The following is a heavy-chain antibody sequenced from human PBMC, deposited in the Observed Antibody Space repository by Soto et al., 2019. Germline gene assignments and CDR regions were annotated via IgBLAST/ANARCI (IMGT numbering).Heavy chain of an antibody. J-gene: IGHJ4*02. CDR2: IYPPDSDT. D-gene: IGHD3-10*01. CDR3: ARHRAYGSGNVVFDY. V-gene: IGHV5-51*01. CDR1: GYGFTNNW. Sequence: GESLKISCKTSGYGFTNNWIGWVRQMPGKGLEWLGIIYPPDSDTRYNPSLQGQVTMSIDKSISTAYLHWRSLKASDTAIYFCARHRAYGSGNVVFDYWGQGTLVTVSS.